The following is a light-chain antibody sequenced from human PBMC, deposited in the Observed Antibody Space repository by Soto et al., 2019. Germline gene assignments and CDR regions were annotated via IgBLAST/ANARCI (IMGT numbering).Light chain of an antibody. CDR3: LLDYSYFWA. CDR2: AAS. J-gene: IGKJ1*01. CDR1: QGIRSA. Sequence: AIQVTQSPSALSASVGDRVTITCRTSQGIRSALGWYQQKPGKVPKLLIYAASTLQSGVPSRFSRSGSGRDFTLTISSLQPEDFATYYCLLDYSYFWAFGQGTKVDIK. V-gene: IGKV1-6*01.